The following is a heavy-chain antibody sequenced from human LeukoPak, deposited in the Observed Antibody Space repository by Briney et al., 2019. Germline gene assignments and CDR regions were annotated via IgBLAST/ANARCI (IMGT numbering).Heavy chain of an antibody. CDR1: GGSISSGSYY. Sequence: PSETLSLTCTVSGGSISSGSYYWSWIRQPAGKGLEWIGRIYTSGSTNYNPSLKSRVTISVDTSKNQFSLKLSSVTAADTAVYYCASTDSVSLDYWGQGTLVTVSS. V-gene: IGHV4-61*02. D-gene: IGHD3-10*01. J-gene: IGHJ4*02. CDR3: ASTDSVSLDY. CDR2: IYTSGST.